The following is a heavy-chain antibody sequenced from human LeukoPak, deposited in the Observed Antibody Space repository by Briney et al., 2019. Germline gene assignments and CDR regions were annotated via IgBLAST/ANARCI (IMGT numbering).Heavy chain of an antibody. J-gene: IGHJ3*02. Sequence: AGGSLRLSCAASGFTFSSYWMSWVRQAPGKGLEWVVNIKQDGGEKYYVDSVKGRFTISRDNAKKSLYLQMNSLRAEDTAVYYCARGAGADALDIWGQGTMVTVSS. CDR2: IKQDGGEK. CDR3: ARGAGADALDI. D-gene: IGHD6-19*01. V-gene: IGHV3-7*02. CDR1: GFTFSSYW.